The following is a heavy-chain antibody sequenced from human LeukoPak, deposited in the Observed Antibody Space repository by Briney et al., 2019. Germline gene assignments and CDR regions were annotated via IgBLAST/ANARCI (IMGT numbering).Heavy chain of an antibody. J-gene: IGHJ3*02. CDR3: ARDRIQFGGDAFNI. V-gene: IGHV1-18*01. CDR2: ISAYNGDT. Sequence: ASVKVSCKASGYTFTSYGISWVRQAPGQGLEWMGWISAYNGDTNYAQKFQGRVTMTRDTSISTAYMELSRLRSDDTAVYYCARDRIQFGGDAFNIWGQGTMVTVSS. D-gene: IGHD3-10*01. CDR1: GYTFTSYG.